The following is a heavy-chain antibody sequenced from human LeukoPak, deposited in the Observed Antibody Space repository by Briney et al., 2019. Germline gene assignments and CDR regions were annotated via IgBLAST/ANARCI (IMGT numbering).Heavy chain of an antibody. Sequence: GGSLRLSCAASGFTFSSYGMHWVRQAPGKGLEWVAVISYDGSNKYYADSVKGRFTISRDNSKNTLYLQMNSLRAEDTAVYYCATIRAGYSSSWDYFDYWGQGTLVTVSS. V-gene: IGHV3-30*03. CDR3: ATIRAGYSSSWDYFDY. CDR2: ISYDGSNK. J-gene: IGHJ4*02. CDR1: GFTFSSYG. D-gene: IGHD6-13*01.